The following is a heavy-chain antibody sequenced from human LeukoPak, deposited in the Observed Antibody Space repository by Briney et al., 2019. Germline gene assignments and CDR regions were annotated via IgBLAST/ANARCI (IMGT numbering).Heavy chain of an antibody. Sequence: PSETLSLTCTVSGGSISSYYWSWIRQPPGKGLQWIGYINYSGNTNYNPSLTGRVTVSVDTSKNQFSLKLSSVTAADTAVYYCARYCSGGFCYSGGAHFDFWGRGTLVTVSS. D-gene: IGHD2-15*01. J-gene: IGHJ4*02. V-gene: IGHV4-59*08. CDR3: ARYCSGGFCYSGGAHFDF. CDR2: INYSGNT. CDR1: GGSISSYY.